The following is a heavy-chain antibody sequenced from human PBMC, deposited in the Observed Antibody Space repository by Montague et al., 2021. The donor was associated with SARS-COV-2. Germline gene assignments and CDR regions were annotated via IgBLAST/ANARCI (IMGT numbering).Heavy chain of an antibody. CDR1: GDSVSHDF. CDR2: VYYSRSS. Sequence: SETLSLTCTVSGDSVSHDFWTWIRQPSGKGLEWIGYVYYSRSSSYNPSLRSRVSIAVDTSKNQFSLRLSTVTAADTAIYYCVRDPAPSGSGTFYDYWGQGTLVAVSS. CDR3: VRDPAPSGSGTFYDY. D-gene: IGHD1-26*01. J-gene: IGHJ4*02. V-gene: IGHV4-59*02.